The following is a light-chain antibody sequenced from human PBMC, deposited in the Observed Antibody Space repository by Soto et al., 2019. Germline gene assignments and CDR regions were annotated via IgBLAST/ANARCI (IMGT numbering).Light chain of an antibody. V-gene: IGKV1-9*01. J-gene: IGKJ4*01. CDR3: QQLKSYPQST. Sequence: IQLTQSPSFLSAYVGDRVNITCRASQGISSYLAWYQQKPGKAPKLLIYAVSTLQSGVPSRFSGTESVTEFTLTISSLQPEDFATYYCQQLKSYPQSTFGGGTKVEIK. CDR1: QGISSY. CDR2: AVS.